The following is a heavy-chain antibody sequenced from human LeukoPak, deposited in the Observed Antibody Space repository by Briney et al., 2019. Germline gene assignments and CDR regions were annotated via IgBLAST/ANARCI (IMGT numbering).Heavy chain of an antibody. CDR1: GLTFSSYG. Sequence: PGGSLRLSCAAAGLTFSSYGMHWVRQAPGKGLEWVAFIRYDGSKKYYADSVKGRFTVSRDNSKNTLYLQMNSLRDEDTAVYYCAKDRPPTDNWGQGTLVTVSS. CDR2: IRYDGSKK. D-gene: IGHD6-6*01. V-gene: IGHV3-30*02. J-gene: IGHJ4*02. CDR3: AKDRPPTDN.